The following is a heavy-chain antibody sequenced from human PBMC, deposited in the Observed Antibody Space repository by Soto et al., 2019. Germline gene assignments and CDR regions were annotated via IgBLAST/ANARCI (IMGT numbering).Heavy chain of an antibody. Sequence: GASVKVSCKASGGTFSSYAISWARQAPGQGLEWMGGIIPIFGTANYAQKFQGRVTITADKSTSTAYMELSSLRSEDTAVYYCASITVAGYDDAFDIWGQGTMVTVS. CDR1: GGTFSSYA. D-gene: IGHD6-19*01. V-gene: IGHV1-69*06. CDR3: ASITVAGYDDAFDI. J-gene: IGHJ3*02. CDR2: IIPIFGTA.